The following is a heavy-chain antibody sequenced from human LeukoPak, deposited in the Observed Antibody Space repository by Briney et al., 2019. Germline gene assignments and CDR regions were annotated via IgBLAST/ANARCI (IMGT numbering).Heavy chain of an antibody. Sequence: SQRESPARTVAAGSVSRGGYCWSWIRQHPGKGLQWFGFMDDSGSTYYNPSLKSRVTISVDTSKNQFSLKLSSVTAADTAVYYCARALRVAATRGVANWFDPWGQGTLVTVSS. CDR2: MDDSGST. CDR3: ARALRVAATRGVANWFDP. D-gene: IGHD2-15*01. CDR1: AGSVSRGGYC. V-gene: IGHV4-31*03. J-gene: IGHJ5*02.